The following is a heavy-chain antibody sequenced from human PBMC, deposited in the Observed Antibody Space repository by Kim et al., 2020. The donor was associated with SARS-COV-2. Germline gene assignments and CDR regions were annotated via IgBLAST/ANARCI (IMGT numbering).Heavy chain of an antibody. Sequence: ASVKVSCKASGFTFSRYYIHWVRQAPGQGLEWMGIINLSGDRATYAQQFQGRITMTRDTSTSTVYLEMSSLTSEDTAVYYCAGEFSLDTWFDPWGQGTLVTVSS. D-gene: IGHD3-9*01. V-gene: IGHV1-46*01. CDR1: GFTFSRYY. CDR3: AGEFSLDTWFDP. J-gene: IGHJ5*02. CDR2: INLSGDRA.